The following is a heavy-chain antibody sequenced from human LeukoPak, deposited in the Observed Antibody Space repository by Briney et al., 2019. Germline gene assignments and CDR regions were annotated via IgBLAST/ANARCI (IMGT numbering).Heavy chain of an antibody. J-gene: IGHJ4*02. CDR3: AKDPTTTYNYESSGDFDY. CDR2: ITGSGGST. CDR1: GFTLNIYP. V-gene: IGHV3-23*01. Sequence: GGSLRLSCAASGFTLNIYPTCWVRQAPGEGREWVSPITGSGGSTYYADSVKGRITISRDNSKNTLYLQMNSLRAEDTAVYYCAKDPTTTYNYESSGDFDYWGQGTLVTVSS. D-gene: IGHD3-22*01.